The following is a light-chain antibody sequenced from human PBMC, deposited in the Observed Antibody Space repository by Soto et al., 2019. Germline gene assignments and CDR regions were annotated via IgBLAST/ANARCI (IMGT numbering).Light chain of an antibody. CDR2: RND. Sequence: QSVLTQSPSASGTPGQRVTISCSGSGSNIGSNHVYWYQQLPGTAPKLLIYRNDQRPSGVPDRFSGSKSDTSASLAISGLRTEDEADYYCAAWDDTLRVVFGGGTKLTVL. CDR1: GSNIGSNH. CDR3: AAWDDTLRVV. V-gene: IGLV1-47*01. J-gene: IGLJ2*01.